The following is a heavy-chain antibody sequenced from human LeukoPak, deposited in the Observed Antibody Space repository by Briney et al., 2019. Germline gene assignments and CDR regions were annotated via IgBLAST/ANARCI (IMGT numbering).Heavy chain of an antibody. V-gene: IGHV3-7*05. CDR2: IKQDGSEK. Sequence: GGSLRLSCAASGFPFSSYEMNWVRQAPGKGLEWVANIKQDGSEKYYVDSVKGRFTISRDNAKNSLYLQMNSLRAEDTAVYYCTKTGINGMDVWGQGTTVTVSS. CDR3: TKTGINGMDV. J-gene: IGHJ6*02. D-gene: IGHD1-14*01. CDR1: GFPFSSYE.